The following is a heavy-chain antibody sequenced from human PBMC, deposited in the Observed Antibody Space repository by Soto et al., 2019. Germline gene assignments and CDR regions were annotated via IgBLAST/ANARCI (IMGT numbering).Heavy chain of an antibody. J-gene: IGHJ4*02. V-gene: IGHV3-23*01. CDR2: ISYGGGTT. CDR3: SKALQYCSGGSCAYCFDY. Sequence: PGGSLRLSCAASEFTFSNYAMSWVRQAPGTGLEWVSAISYGGGTTYYADSVKGRFTISRNNSKNTLYLQMNSLRTEDTDVYYCSKALQYCSGGSCAYCFDYWGQGTLVTVSS. D-gene: IGHD2-15*01. CDR1: EFTFSNYA.